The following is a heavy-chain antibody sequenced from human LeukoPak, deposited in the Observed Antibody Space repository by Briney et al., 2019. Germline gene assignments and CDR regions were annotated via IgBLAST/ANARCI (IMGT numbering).Heavy chain of an antibody. J-gene: IGHJ4*02. D-gene: IGHD3-10*01. CDR1: GYTFTSYG. CDR3: ARANYYGSGSYYNWDY. CDR2: IIPIYGTP. Sequence: GASVKVSCKASGYTFTSYGISWVRQAPGQGLEWMGGIIPIYGTPHSAQKFQGRVTITADKSTSTAYMELSSLRSEDTAVYYCARANYYGSGSYYNWDYWGQGTLVTVSS. V-gene: IGHV1-69*06.